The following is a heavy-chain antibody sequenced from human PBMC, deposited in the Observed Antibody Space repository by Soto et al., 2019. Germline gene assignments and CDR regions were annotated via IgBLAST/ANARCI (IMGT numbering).Heavy chain of an antibody. CDR1: GGPMRRGGYS. CDR3: ALVKGAGVDLRFDP. J-gene: IGHJ5*02. Sequence: SETLSLTCAVSGGPMRRGGYSWTWIRQPPGKGLEWIGYMYQSGTTYYNPSLKSRVTISVDRSKNQFSLTLSSVTAADTAVYYCALVKGAGVDLRFDPWGQGTLVTVSS. CDR2: MYQSGTT. D-gene: IGHD1-26*01. V-gene: IGHV4-30-2*01.